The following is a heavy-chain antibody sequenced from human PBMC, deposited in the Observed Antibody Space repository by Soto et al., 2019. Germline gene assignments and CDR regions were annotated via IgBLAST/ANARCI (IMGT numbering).Heavy chain of an antibody. D-gene: IGHD1-26*01. J-gene: IGHJ4*01. Sequence: PGGSLRLSCAASGFIFSSYEMNWVRQAPGKGLEWVSYISYSGSPTDYADSVKGRFTISRDNARNSLYLQMNSLRVEDTAVYYCVRDRPARVPTSIDYWGHGTLVTVSS. CDR1: GFIFSSYE. CDR3: VRDRPARVPTSIDY. V-gene: IGHV3-48*03. CDR2: ISYSGSPT.